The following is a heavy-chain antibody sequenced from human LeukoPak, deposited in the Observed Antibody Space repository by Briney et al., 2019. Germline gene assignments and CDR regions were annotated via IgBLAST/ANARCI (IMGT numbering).Heavy chain of an antibody. J-gene: IGHJ4*02. CDR2: ISAYNGDT. CDR1: GYTFTNYG. D-gene: IGHD2-2*01. Sequence: ASVKVSCKASGYTFTNYGISWVRQAPGQGLEWMGWISAYNGDTSYAQKLRGRVTMTTDTSTSTAYMELGSLGSDDTAVYYCARVGEYCTGISCLDYWSQGTLVTVSS. CDR3: ARVGEYCTGISCLDY. V-gene: IGHV1-18*01.